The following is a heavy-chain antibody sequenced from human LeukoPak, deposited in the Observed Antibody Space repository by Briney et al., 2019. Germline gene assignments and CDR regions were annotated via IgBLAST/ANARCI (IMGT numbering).Heavy chain of an antibody. V-gene: IGHV4-34*01. CDR2: INHSGST. J-gene: IGHJ4*02. CDR3: ARRTYYYGSGSYADY. Sequence: SETLSLTCAVYGGSFSGYYWSWIRQPPGKGLEWIGEINHSGSTNYNPSLKSRVTISVDTSKNQFSLKLSSVTAADTAMYYCARRTYYYGSGSYADYWGQGTLVTVSS. CDR1: GGSFSGYY. D-gene: IGHD3-10*01.